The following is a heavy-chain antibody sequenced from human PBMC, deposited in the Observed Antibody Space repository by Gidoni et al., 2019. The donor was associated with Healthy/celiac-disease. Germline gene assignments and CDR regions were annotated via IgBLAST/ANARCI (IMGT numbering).Heavy chain of an antibody. CDR1: GFPFSSSC. CDR2: IWYDGSNK. V-gene: IGHV3-33*01. D-gene: IGHD3-10*01. CDR3: ARDLLLWFGELFPATLNYYYGMDV. J-gene: IGHJ6*02. Sequence: QVQLVESGGGVVQPGRSLRLPCAASGFPFSSSCMHWVRRAPGQGLEWVAVIWYDGSNKYYAESVKGRFTISRDNSKNTLYLQMNSLRAEDTAVYYCARDLLLWFGELFPATLNYYYGMDVWGQGTTVTVSS.